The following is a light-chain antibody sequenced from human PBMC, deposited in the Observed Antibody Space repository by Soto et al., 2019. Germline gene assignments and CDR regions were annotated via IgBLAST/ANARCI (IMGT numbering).Light chain of an antibody. CDR1: QGISSW. J-gene: IGKJ2*01. CDR3: QQANSFPYT. Sequence: DIQMTQSPSSVSESVGDRVTITCRASQGISSWLARYQQKPGKAPKLLIYAASSLQSGVPSRCSGSGSGTDFTLTISSLQPEDFATYYCQQANSFPYTFGQGTKLDIK. CDR2: AAS. V-gene: IGKV1-12*01.